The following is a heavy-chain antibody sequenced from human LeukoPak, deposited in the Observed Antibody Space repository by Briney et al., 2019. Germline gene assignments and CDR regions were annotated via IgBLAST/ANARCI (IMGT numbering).Heavy chain of an antibody. CDR1: GGSISSSGYS. Sequence: PSETLSLTCAVSGGSISSSGYSWSWIRQPPGRGLEWIGDIYHDGSTYYNPSLKSRVTISVDTSKNQFSLKLSSVTAADPAVYYCARAPISSGPHYYYMDVWGKGTTVTVSS. CDR2: IYHDGST. D-gene: IGHD6-19*01. J-gene: IGHJ6*03. CDR3: ARAPISSGPHYYYMDV. V-gene: IGHV4-30-2*01.